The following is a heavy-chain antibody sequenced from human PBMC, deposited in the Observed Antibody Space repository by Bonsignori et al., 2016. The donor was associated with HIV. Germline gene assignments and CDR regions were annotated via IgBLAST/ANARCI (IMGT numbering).Heavy chain of an antibody. CDR2: IRSKANSYAT. J-gene: IGHJ4*02. CDR1: GFTFSGSA. Sequence: GGSLRLSCAASGFTFSGSAMHWVRQASGKGLEWVGRIRSKANSYATAYAASVKGRFTISRDDSKNTAYLQMNSLKTEDTAVYYCTRQGGDYYDSSGLEYYFDYWGQGTLVTVSS. D-gene: IGHD3-22*01. V-gene: IGHV3-73*01. CDR3: TRQGGDYYDSSGLEYYFDY.